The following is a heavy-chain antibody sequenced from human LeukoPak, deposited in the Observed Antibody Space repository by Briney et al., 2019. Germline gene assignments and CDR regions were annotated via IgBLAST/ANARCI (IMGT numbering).Heavy chain of an antibody. V-gene: IGHV4-4*07. J-gene: IGHJ5*02. CDR2: INTSGST. CDR1: GGSISSYY. CDR3: AREGGVPMWLDP. D-gene: IGHD6-25*01. Sequence: PSETLSLTCTVSGGSISSYYWTWIRQSAGKGLEWIGRINTSGSTNYNPSLRSRVTMSVNTSKNQFSLNLTSVTAADTAVYSCAREGGVPMWLDPWGQGTLVTVSS.